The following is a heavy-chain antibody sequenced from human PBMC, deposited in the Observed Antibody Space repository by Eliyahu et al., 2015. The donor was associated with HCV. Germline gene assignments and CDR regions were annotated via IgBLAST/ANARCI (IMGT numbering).Heavy chain of an antibody. J-gene: IGHJ4*02. Sequence: QVQLQESGPGLVKPSETLSLTCAVSGGSISDNYWSWIRQPPGRGLEWIGYIFYTRNTNYNPSLKSRVTISVDTSQNQFSLRLSSVTAADTAVYYCARGWGYCSTIRCPGIFDYWGQGTLVTVSS. D-gene: IGHD2-2*01. CDR1: GGSISDNY. V-gene: IGHV4-59*01. CDR2: IFYTRNT. CDR3: ARGWGYCSTIRCPGIFDY.